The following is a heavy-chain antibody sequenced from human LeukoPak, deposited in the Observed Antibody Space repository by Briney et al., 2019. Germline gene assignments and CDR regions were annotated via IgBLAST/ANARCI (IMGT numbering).Heavy chain of an antibody. CDR3: ATRHRYSSGWPFDY. J-gene: IGHJ4*02. Sequence: ASVKVSCKASGGTFSSYAISWVRQAPGQGLEWVGWISAYNGDTNYAQKFQGRVTLTTDTSTSTAYMELRSLRSDDTAVYYCATRHRYSSGWPFDYWGQGALVTVSS. CDR1: GGTFSSYA. CDR2: ISAYNGDT. V-gene: IGHV1-18*01. D-gene: IGHD6-19*01.